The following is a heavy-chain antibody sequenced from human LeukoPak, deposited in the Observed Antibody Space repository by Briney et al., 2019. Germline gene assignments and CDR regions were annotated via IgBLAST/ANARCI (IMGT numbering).Heavy chain of an antibody. CDR3: ARGRGRPTYCSCGSCEVDP. V-gene: IGHV1-69*13. Sequence: ASVKVSCKACGGTFSSYAISWVRQAPGQGLEWMGGIIPIFGTANYAQKFQGRVTITADESTSTAYMELSSLRSEDTAVYYCARGRGRPTYCSCGSCEVDPWGQGTLVTVSS. CDR2: IIPIFGTA. J-gene: IGHJ5*02. CDR1: GGTFSSYA. D-gene: IGHD2-15*01.